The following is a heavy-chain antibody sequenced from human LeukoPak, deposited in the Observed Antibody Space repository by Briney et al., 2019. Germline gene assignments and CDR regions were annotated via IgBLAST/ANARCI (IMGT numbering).Heavy chain of an antibody. CDR1: GYTFTGYY. V-gene: IGHV1-18*04. D-gene: IGHD3-16*02. CDR3: ARSEGYVWGSYRYKTPGTFDY. Sequence: ASVKVSCKASGYTFTGYYMHWVRQAPGQGLEWMGWISAYNGDTNHAQKFQGRVTMTTDTSTSTAYMELRSLSSDDTAVYYCARSEGYVWGSYRYKTPGTFDYWGQGTLVTVSS. J-gene: IGHJ4*02. CDR2: ISAYNGDT.